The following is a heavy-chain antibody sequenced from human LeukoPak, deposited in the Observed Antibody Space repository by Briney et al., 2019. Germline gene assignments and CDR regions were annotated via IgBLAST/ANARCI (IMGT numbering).Heavy chain of an antibody. CDR3: ARGLRYFDWLRGGDAFDI. CDR1: GYTFTSYG. V-gene: IGHV7-4-1*02. J-gene: IGHJ3*02. CDR2: INTNTGNP. Sequence: ASVKVSCKASGYTFTSYGISWVRQAPGQGLEWMGWINTNTGNPTYAQGFTGRFVFSLDTSVSTAYLQISSLKAEDTAVYYCARGLRYFDWLRGGDAFDIWGQGTMVTVSS. D-gene: IGHD3-9*01.